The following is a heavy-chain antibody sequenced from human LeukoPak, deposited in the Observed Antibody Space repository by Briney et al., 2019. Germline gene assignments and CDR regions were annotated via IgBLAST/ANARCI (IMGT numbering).Heavy chain of an antibody. CDR2: IYSGGST. V-gene: IGHV3-53*01. CDR3: ARVNRGWSLDY. D-gene: IGHD6-19*01. Sequence: GGSLRLSCAASGFIFTNYFMSWVRQAPGKGLEWVSVIYSGGSTYYADSVKGRFTISRDNSKNTLSLQMNSLRVEDTAVYYCARVNRGWSLDYWGQGTLVTVSS. CDR1: GFIFTNYF. J-gene: IGHJ4*02.